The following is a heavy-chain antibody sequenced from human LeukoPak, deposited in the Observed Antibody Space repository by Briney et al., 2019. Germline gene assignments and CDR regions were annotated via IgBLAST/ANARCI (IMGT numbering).Heavy chain of an antibody. CDR2: IYYRGST. Sequence: SETLSLTCTVSGGSISNYYWSWIRQPPGKGLEWIGYIYYRGSTSYNPSLKSRVTIPVDTSKNQISLKLSSVTAADTAVYYCARRDAFDIWGQGTMVAVSS. V-gene: IGHV4-59*01. J-gene: IGHJ3*02. CDR1: GGSISNYY. CDR3: ARRDAFDI.